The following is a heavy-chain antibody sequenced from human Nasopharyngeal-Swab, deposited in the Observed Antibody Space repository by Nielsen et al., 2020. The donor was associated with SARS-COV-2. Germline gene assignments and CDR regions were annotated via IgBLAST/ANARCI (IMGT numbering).Heavy chain of an antibody. CDR3: ARWGVSSSFYYYYGMDV. J-gene: IGHJ6*02. CDR2: INHSGST. CDR1: GGSFSGYY. Sequence: SETLSLTCAVYGGSFSGYYWSWIRQPPGKGLEWIGEINHSGSTNYNPSLKSRVTISVDTSKNQFSLKLSSVTAADTAVYYCARWGVSSSFYYYYGMDVWGQGTTVTVSS. D-gene: IGHD6-6*01. V-gene: IGHV4-34*01.